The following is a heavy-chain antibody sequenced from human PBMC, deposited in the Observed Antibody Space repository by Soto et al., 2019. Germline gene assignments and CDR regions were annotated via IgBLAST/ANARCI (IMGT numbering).Heavy chain of an antibody. J-gene: IGHJ3*02. CDR2: IGTAGDT. V-gene: IGHV3-13*01. Sequence: EGSLRLSCAASGFTFSSYDMHWVRQATGKGLEWVSAIGTAGDTYYPGSVKGRFTISRENAKNSLYLQMNSLRAGDTAVYYCAREGANGGNSSLGAFDIWGQGTMVTVSS. D-gene: IGHD2-21*02. CDR1: GFTFSSYD. CDR3: AREGANGGNSSLGAFDI.